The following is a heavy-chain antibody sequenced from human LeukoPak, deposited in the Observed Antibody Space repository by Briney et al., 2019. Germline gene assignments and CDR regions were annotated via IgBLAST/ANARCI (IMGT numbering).Heavy chain of an antibody. CDR1: GFTLSSYA. Sequence: PGGSLRLSCAVSGFTLSSYAMSWVRQAPGKGLEWVSANSSGSYTWYDDSVKGRFTISRDNSKNTLYLQMNSLRAEDTAVYYCAKGSAGGRPYYFDYWGQGTLVPVSS. CDR2: NSSGSYT. V-gene: IGHV3-23*01. D-gene: IGHD6-13*01. J-gene: IGHJ4*02. CDR3: AKGSAGGRPYYFDY.